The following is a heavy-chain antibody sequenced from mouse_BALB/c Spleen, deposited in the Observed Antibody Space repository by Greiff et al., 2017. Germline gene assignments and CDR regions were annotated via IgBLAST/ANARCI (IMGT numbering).Heavy chain of an antibody. CDR2: IWGDGST. CDR1: GFLLTSYG. CDR3: AKRGDYYGSSYPYWYFDV. J-gene: IGHJ1*01. Sequence: VQLQQSGPGLVAPSQSLSITCTVSGFLLTSYGVSWVRQPPGKGLEWLGVIWGDGSTNYHSALISRLSISKDNSKSQVFLKLNSLQTDDTATYYCAKRGDYYGSSYPYWYFDVWGAGTTVTVSS. V-gene: IGHV2-3*01. D-gene: IGHD1-1*01.